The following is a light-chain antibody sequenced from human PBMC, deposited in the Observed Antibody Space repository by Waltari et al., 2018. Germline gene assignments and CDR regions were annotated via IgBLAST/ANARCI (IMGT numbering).Light chain of an antibody. CDR2: GAS. CDR3: HQYNDGPPFN. CDR1: QSVSSY. V-gene: IGKV3-15*01. Sequence: EIVLTQSPATLPLSPGERATLSCRASQSVSSYLAWYQQKPGQAPRLLIYGASTRATDIPARFSGSGSGTEFTLTISSLQSEDFAVYYCHQYNDGPPFNFGQGTKLEIK. J-gene: IGKJ2*01.